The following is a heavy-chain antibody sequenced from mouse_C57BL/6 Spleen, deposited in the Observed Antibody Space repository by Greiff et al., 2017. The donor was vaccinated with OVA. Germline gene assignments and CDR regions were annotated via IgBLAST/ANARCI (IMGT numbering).Heavy chain of an antibody. Sequence: QLQQSGPELVKPGASVTISCKASGYSFTDYNMNWVKQSNGKSLEWIGVINPNYGTTSYNQMFTGKATLTVDQSSSTAYMQLMRLTYEDSTFYYCASSEGYDGYYYWGQGTTLTVSS. D-gene: IGHD2-3*01. J-gene: IGHJ2*01. CDR1: GYSFTDYN. CDR3: ASSEGYDGYYY. V-gene: IGHV1-39*01. CDR2: INPNYGTT.